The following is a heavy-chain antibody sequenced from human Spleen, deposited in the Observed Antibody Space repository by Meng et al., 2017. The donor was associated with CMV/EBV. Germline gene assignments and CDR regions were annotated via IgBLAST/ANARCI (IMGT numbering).Heavy chain of an antibody. J-gene: IGHJ4*02. CDR1: GFTVNRHN. Sequence: LSCADSGFTVNRHNMNRVRQAPGKGLEWVSSISSGSTYIYYADSLKGRFTISRDNAKNSLYLQMNSLRAEDTAVYYCARVGENQPFDYWGQGTLVTVSS. CDR3: ARVGENQPFDY. D-gene: IGHD2-21*01. CDR2: ISSGSTYI. V-gene: IGHV3-21*01.